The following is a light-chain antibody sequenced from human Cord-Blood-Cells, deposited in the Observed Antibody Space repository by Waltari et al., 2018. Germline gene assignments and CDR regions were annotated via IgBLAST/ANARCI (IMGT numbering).Light chain of an antibody. CDR3: SSYTSSSTLYV. V-gene: IGLV2-14*01. CDR1: SSDAGGYNY. Sequence: QSALTQPASVSGSPGQSITISCTGTSSDAGGYNYVSWYQQHPGKAPKLMIYDVSNRPSGVSNRFSGSKSVNTASLTISGLQAEDEADYYCSSYTSSSTLYVFGTGTKVTVL. CDR2: DVS. J-gene: IGLJ1*01.